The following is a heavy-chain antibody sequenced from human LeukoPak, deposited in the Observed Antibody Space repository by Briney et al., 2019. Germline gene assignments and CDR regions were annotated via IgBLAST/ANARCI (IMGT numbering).Heavy chain of an antibody. CDR1: GFSLSTSGVG. CDR2: IYWNDDK. Sequence: ESGPTLVNPTQTLTLTCTFSGFSLSTSGVGVGWIRQPPGKALEWLALIYWNDDKRYSPSLKSRLTITKDTPKNQVVLTMTNMDPVDTATYYCAHYYDFWSGSGYWRQGTLVTVSS. CDR3: AHYYDFWSGSGY. J-gene: IGHJ4*02. D-gene: IGHD3-3*01. V-gene: IGHV2-5*01.